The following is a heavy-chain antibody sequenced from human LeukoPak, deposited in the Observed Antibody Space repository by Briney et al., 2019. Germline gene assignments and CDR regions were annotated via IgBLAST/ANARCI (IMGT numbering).Heavy chain of an antibody. Sequence: GGSLRLSCAASGFTFDDYGMSWVRQAPGKGLEWVTGITWNGASTGFADSVKGRFTISRDNAKNSLYLGMSSLRAEDTALYYCAREYGDYSSYFHLWGRGTLVTVS. CDR2: ITWNGAST. CDR3: AREYGDYSSYFHL. J-gene: IGHJ1*01. D-gene: IGHD4-17*01. CDR1: GFTFDDYG. V-gene: IGHV3-20*04.